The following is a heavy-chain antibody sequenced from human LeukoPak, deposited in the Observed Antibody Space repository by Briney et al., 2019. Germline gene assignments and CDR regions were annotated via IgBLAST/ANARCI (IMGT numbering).Heavy chain of an antibody. J-gene: IGHJ4*02. CDR1: GGSMSNHY. D-gene: IGHD4-23*01. V-gene: IGHV4-59*11. CDR3: TRDYGGYSGHFDY. Sequence: SETLSLTCTVSGGSMSNHYWSWIRQPPGKGLEWIGYIYHSGSTNYNPSLKSRVTISVDTSKNQFSLKLSSVTAADTAVYYCTRDYGGYSGHFDYWGQGSLVTVSS. CDR2: IYHSGST.